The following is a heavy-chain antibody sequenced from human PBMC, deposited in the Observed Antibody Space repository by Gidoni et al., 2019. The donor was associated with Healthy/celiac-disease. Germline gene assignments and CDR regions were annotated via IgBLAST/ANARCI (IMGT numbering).Heavy chain of an antibody. J-gene: IGHJ5*02. D-gene: IGHD4-4*01. Sequence: EVQLVESGGGLVQPGGSLRLSCAASGFPFSTYWMSWVRQAPGKGLEWVANIKQDGSENYFVDSVKGRFTISRDNAKNSLYLQMNSLRAEDTAVYYCARDRTIRDYSSLRPGWFDPWGQGTLVTVSS. V-gene: IGHV3-7*01. CDR2: IKQDGSEN. CDR1: GFPFSTYW. CDR3: ARDRTIRDYSSLRPGWFDP.